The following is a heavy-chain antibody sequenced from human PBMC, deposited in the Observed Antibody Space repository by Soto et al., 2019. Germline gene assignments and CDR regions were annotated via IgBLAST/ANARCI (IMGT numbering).Heavy chain of an antibody. Sequence: SETLSLTCSVSGGSMNSYYCTWIRQPPWRGLEWIGYIFYSGLTNYNPSLQSRVTISLDTPNNQFSLRLRSLTAADTAVYYCVRGISARQEGYTWFDPWGQRALVAVCS. CDR2: IFYSGLT. V-gene: IGHV4-59*01. CDR3: VRGISARQEGYTWFDP. J-gene: IGHJ5*02. D-gene: IGHD6-6*01. CDR1: GGSMNSYY.